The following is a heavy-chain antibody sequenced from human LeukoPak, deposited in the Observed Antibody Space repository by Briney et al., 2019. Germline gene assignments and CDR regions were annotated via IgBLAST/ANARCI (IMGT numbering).Heavy chain of an antibody. CDR2: INPNIGDA. V-gene: IGHV1-2*02. CDR1: GYTFTDYF. J-gene: IGHJ5*01. Sequence: ASVKVSCKASGYTFTDYFIHWVRQAPGQGLEWMGWINPNIGDASYAQKFQDRVTMTRDRSINTAYMELSRLTSDDTAVYYCARMALDGGDSIGFDSWGQGTLVSVSS. D-gene: IGHD2-21*02. CDR3: ARMALDGGDSIGFDS.